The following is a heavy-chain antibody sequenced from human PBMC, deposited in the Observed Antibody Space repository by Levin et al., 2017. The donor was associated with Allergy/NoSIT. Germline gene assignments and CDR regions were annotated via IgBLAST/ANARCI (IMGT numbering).Heavy chain of an antibody. CDR1: GFTVSSNY. Sequence: PGESLKISCAASGFTVSSNYMSWVRQAPGKGLEWVSVIYSGGSTYYADSVKGRFTISRDNSKNTLYLQMNSLRAEDTAVYYCARGVDYWGQGTLVTVSS. V-gene: IGHV3-53*01. CDR2: IYSGGST. J-gene: IGHJ4*02. D-gene: IGHD1-26*01. CDR3: ARGVDY.